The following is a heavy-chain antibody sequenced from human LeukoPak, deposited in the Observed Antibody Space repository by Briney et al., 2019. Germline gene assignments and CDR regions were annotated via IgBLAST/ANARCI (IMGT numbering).Heavy chain of an antibody. CDR2: IYSGGST. D-gene: IGHD4-11*01. J-gene: IGHJ5*02. Sequence: GGSLRLSCAASGFTVSSNYMSWVRQAPGKGLEWVSVIYSGGSTYYADSVKGRFTISRDNSKNTLHLQMNSLRAEDTAVYYCARGSDYSLENWFDPWGQGTLVTVSS. V-gene: IGHV3-53*01. CDR3: ARGSDYSLENWFDP. CDR1: GFTVSSNY.